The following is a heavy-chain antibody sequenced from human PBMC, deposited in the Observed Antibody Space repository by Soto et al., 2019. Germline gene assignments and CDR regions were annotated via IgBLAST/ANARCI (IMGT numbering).Heavy chain of an antibody. D-gene: IGHD2-2*01. CDR3: ARVVVVVYGMDV. CDR1: GGSISSGGYY. Sequence: SETLSLTCTVSGGSISSGGYYWSWIRQHPGKGLELIGYIYYSGSTYYNPSLQSRVTISVDTSKNQFSLKLSSVTAADTAVYYCARVVVVVYGMDVWGQGTTVTVSS. V-gene: IGHV4-31*03. CDR2: IYYSGST. J-gene: IGHJ6*02.